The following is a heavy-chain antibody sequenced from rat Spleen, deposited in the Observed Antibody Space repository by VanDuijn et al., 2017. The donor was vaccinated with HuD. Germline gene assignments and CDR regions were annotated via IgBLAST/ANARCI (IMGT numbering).Heavy chain of an antibody. Sequence: QVQLMESGPGLVQPSETLSLTCTVSGFSLTSYGVSWVRQPPGKGLEWMGGIWGDGSTNYNSALKSRLSISRDTSKSQVFLKMNSLQTEDTAIYFCTRDTMGPIDYWGQGVMVTVSS. CDR1: GFSLTSYG. J-gene: IGHJ2*01. CDR3: TRDTMGPIDY. CDR2: IWGDGST. V-gene: IGHV2-15*01. D-gene: IGHD1-7*01.